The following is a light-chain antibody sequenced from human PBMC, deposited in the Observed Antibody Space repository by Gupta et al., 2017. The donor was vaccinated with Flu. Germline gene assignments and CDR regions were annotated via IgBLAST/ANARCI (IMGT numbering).Light chain of an antibody. CDR2: DAS. CDR1: QSVSSY. CDR3: HQRSTLFT. V-gene: IGKV3-11*01. J-gene: IGKJ4*01. Sequence: EIVLTQSPATLSLSPGARATRSCRASQSVSSYLDWYQQKPGQAPRLLIYDASNRAIGIPVRCSGSGYETDFTLTSSRREDEDFAVYYRHQRSTLFTFGRGTKVEIK.